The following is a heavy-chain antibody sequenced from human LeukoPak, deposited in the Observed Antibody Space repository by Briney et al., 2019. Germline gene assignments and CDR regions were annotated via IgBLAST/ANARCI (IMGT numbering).Heavy chain of an antibody. CDR3: AKPISGGLAVSADCFDP. D-gene: IGHD6-19*01. V-gene: IGHV3-23*01. J-gene: IGHJ5*02. CDR2: MNVNGINT. Sequence: PGGSLRLSCTASGFAFNFYALSWVRQAPGKGLQWVSTMNVNGINTYYADSVRGRFTISRDNSKDTLYLQLNSLRADDTAIYFCAKPISGGLAVSADCFDPWGQGTLVIVSS. CDR1: GFAFNFYA.